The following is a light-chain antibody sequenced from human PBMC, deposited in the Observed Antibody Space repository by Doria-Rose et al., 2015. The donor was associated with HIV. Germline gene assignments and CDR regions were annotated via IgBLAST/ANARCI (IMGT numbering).Light chain of an antibody. CDR3: QQYYDTPS. J-gene: IGKJ3*01. V-gene: IGKV4-1*01. CDR1: QSLLYTSKNY. CDR2: WTS. Sequence: DIQLTQSPESLGMSLGERATLNCKSNQSLLYTSKNYLAWYQQKPGQPPKLLIYWTSTRQSGVPARFSGSGSGTDFTLTISSLEAEDVAVNDCQQYYDTPSFGPGTTVDIK.